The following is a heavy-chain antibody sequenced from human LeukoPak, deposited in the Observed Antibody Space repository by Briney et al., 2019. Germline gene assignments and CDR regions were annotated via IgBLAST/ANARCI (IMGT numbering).Heavy chain of an antibody. CDR1: GFSFDYYA. CDR3: AKASVRFLELGWFDP. CDR2: ISWNSGNI. D-gene: IGHD3-3*01. Sequence: GRSLRLSCAASGFSFDYYAMHWVRQAPGKGLEWVSGISWNSGNIGYADSVKGRFTISRDNAKNSLYLQMNSLRAEDTALYYCAKASVRFLELGWFDPWGQGTLVTVSS. V-gene: IGHV3-9*01. J-gene: IGHJ5*02.